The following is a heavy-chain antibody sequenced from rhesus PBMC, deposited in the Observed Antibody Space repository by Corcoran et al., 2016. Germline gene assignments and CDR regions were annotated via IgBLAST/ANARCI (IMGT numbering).Heavy chain of an antibody. CDR2: VFVGPGGT. CDR3: ARGVNDPGHEGY. D-gene: IGHD1-32*01. J-gene: IGHJ4*01. Sequence: QVQLQESGPGLVKPSETLSLICAFSGVSLTNSFCACIRHALGKGLEWIGRVFVGPGGTDYNPSLRSRVTISMDASRNQLSLKLTSVTAADSAIYYCARGVNDPGHEGYWGQGVLVTVSS. V-gene: IGHV4S2*01. CDR1: GVSLTNSF.